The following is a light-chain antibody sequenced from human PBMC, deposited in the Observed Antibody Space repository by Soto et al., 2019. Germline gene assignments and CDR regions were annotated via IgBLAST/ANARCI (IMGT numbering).Light chain of an antibody. V-gene: IGLV7-43*01. J-gene: IGLJ3*02. CDR2: STS. CDR1: TGAVTSGYF. CDR3: LLYYGGHVRR. Sequence: QAVVTQEPSLTVSPGGTVTLTCASSTGAVTSGYFPNWFQQKPGQPPRALIYSTSIKHSWTPARFSGSLLGGKAALTLSGVQPEDEAEYYCLLYYGGHVRRFGGGTKVTVL.